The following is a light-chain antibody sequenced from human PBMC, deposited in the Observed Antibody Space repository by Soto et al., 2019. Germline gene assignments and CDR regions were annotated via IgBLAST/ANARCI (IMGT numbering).Light chain of an antibody. J-gene: IGKJ4*01. CDR1: QSVSSY. CDR3: QQRSNWPPGLT. CDR2: DAS. V-gene: IGKV3-11*01. Sequence: EIVLTQSPATLSLSRGERATLSCRASQSVSSYLAWYQQEPGQAPRLLIYDASNRATGIPARFSGSGSGTDFTLTINSLEPADFEVYYCQQRSNWPPGLTFGGGTKVEIK.